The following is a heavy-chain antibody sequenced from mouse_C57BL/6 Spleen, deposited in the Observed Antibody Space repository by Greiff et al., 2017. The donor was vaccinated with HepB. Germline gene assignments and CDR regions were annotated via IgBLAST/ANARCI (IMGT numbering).Heavy chain of an antibody. CDR1: GYAFTNYL. J-gene: IGHJ3*01. CDR2: INPGSGGT. V-gene: IGHV1-54*01. CDR3: ARSYYGSEGFAY. D-gene: IGHD1-1*01. Sequence: QVHVKQSGAELVRPGTSVKVSCKASGYAFTNYLIEWVKQRPGQGLEWIGVINPGSGGTNYNEKFKGKATLTADKSSSTAYMQLSSLTSEDSAVYFCARSYYGSEGFAYWGQGTLVTVSA.